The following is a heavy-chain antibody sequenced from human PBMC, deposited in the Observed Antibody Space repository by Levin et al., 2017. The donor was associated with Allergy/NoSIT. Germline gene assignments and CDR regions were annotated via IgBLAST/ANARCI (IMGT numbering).Heavy chain of an antibody. Sequence: SQTLSLTCTVSGGSFNTGTYHWSWIRQPPGKALEWLGHIHYSGTPKYNPSLKSRVIISMDTSRNQFFLKLTSVTAADAAVYYCSRDKVVLSAGEYYYYAMDGWGQGTTVTVSS. J-gene: IGHJ6*02. D-gene: IGHD2-2*01. CDR1: GGSFNTGTYH. CDR2: IHYSGTP. CDR3: SRDKVVLSAGEYYYYAMDG. V-gene: IGHV4-61*01.